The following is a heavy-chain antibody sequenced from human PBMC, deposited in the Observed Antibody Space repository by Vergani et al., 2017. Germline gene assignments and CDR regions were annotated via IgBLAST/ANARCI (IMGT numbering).Heavy chain of an antibody. J-gene: IGHJ6*02. Sequence: QVQLQESGPGLVKPSETLSLTCAVSGFSIDNGYYWDWIRQPPGKGLEWIGSIYRTGRTHFNPSLKSRVTISVDTSNNHFSLRLNSLTAADTAVYYCARRSGIVYDIFSGTQYFFDFWGQGTTVTVSS. V-gene: IGHV4-38-2*01. CDR3: ARRSGIVYDIFSGTQYFFDF. CDR2: IYRTGRT. D-gene: IGHD3-9*01. CDR1: GFSIDNGYY.